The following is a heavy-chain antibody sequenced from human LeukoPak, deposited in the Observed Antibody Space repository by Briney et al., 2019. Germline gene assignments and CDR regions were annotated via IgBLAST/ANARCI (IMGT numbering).Heavy chain of an antibody. V-gene: IGHV1-3*01. CDR1: VYICTSYA. CDR2: INAGNGNT. Sequence: ASVTVSCKASVYICTSYAMHWVRQAPGQPLEWMGWINAGNGNTKYSQKFQGRGTITRDTAASTVYMELSSLRSEDTAVYYCARDIERVFNWFDPWGQGTLVTVSS. CDR3: ARDIERVFNWFDP. D-gene: IGHD6-13*01. J-gene: IGHJ5*02.